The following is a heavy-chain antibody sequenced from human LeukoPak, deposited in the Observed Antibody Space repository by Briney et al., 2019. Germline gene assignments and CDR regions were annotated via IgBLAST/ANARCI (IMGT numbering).Heavy chain of an antibody. D-gene: IGHD1-26*01. CDR1: GYTFADYF. CDR2: INPNTGGA. Sequence: GASVKVSCKASGYTFADYFIHWVRQAPGQGLEWMGRINPNTGGAEHAPKFQGWVTMTRDTSISTAYVEVNRLISDDTAVYYCARDLTSTSNWEFDYWGQGTLVIVSS. V-gene: IGHV1-2*04. J-gene: IGHJ4*02. CDR3: ARDLTSTSNWEFDY.